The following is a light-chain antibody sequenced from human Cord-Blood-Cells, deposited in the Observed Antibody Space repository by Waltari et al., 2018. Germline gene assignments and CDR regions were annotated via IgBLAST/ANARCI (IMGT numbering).Light chain of an antibody. V-gene: IGKV1-39*01. CDR3: QQSYSTPYT. J-gene: IGKJ2*01. Sequence: DIQMPQSPSSLSACGGDRVTITCRASQSISIYLNWSQQTPGKAHKLLIYAASSLQSGVPSRFSDSGSGTDFTLTISSLQPEDFATYYCQQSYSTPYTFGQGTKLEIK. CDR2: AAS. CDR1: QSISIY.